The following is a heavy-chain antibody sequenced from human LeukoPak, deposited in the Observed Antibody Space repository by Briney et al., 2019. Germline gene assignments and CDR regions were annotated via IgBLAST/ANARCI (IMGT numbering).Heavy chain of an antibody. CDR2: ISWNSGSI. D-gene: IGHD1-26*01. CDR1: GFTFDDYA. CDR3: ARDEYSGSYYVGY. V-gene: IGHV3-9*01. J-gene: IGHJ4*02. Sequence: PGGSLRLSCAASGFTFDDYAMHWVRQAPGKGLEWVSGISWNSGSIGYADSVKGRFTISRDNAKNTLYLQMNSLRVEDTAVYYCARDEYSGSYYVGYWGQGTLVTVSS.